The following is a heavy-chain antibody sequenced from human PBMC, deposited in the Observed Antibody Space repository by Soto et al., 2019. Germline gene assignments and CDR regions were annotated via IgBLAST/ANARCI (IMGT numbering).Heavy chain of an antibody. D-gene: IGHD6-13*01. Sequence: EVQLVESGGGLVQPGRSLRLSCAASGFTFDDYAMHWVRQAPGKGLEWVSGISWNSGSIGYADSVKGRFTISRDNAKNSLYLQMNSLRAEDTALYYCAKDSAAALNYWGQGTLVTVS. CDR2: ISWNSGSI. CDR3: AKDSAAALNY. J-gene: IGHJ4*02. CDR1: GFTFDDYA. V-gene: IGHV3-9*01.